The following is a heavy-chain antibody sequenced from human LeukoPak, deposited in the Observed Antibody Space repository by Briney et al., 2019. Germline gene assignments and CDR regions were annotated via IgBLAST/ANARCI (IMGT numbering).Heavy chain of an antibody. CDR3: ATEVGYYDILTGYPHDAFDI. CDR2: FDPEDGET. D-gene: IGHD3-9*01. J-gene: IGHJ3*02. V-gene: IGHV1-24*01. Sequence: GAPVKVSCKVSGYTLTELSMHWVRQAPGKGLEWMGGFDPEDGETIYAQKFQGRVTMTEDTSTDTAYMELSSLRSEDTAVYYCATEVGYYDILTGYPHDAFDIWGQGTMVTVSS. CDR1: GYTLTELS.